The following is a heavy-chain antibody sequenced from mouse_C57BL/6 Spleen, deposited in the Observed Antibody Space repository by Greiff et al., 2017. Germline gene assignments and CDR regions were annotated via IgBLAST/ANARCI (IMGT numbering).Heavy chain of an antibody. CDR1: GYTFTSYW. CDR3: ATEADYRTGYYAMGD. CDR2: IYPTDSET. J-gene: IGHJ4*01. Sequence: QVQLQQPGAELVRPGSSVKLSCKASGYTFTSYWMDWVKQRPGQGLEWIGNIYPTDSETHYNQKFKDKATLTVDKSSSTAYVQLSSLTSEDSAVYYCATEADYRTGYYAMGDWGQAASVTASS. D-gene: IGHD2-14*01. V-gene: IGHV1-61*01.